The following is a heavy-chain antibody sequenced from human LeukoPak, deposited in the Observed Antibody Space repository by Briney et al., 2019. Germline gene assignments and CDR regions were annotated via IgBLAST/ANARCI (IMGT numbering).Heavy chain of an antibody. V-gene: IGHV4-30-4*01. J-gene: IGHJ5*02. D-gene: IGHD2-2*01. CDR1: GASIRSGDYY. Sequence: SQTLSLTCTVSGASIRSGDYYWSWIRQPPGTGLEWIGYISYRGTAYYNPSLKSRVTISVETSKNQFSLNMYSVTAADTAVYYCARDPRWLTPDCTSTSCYENYFDPWGQGTLVTVSS. CDR3: ARDPRWLTPDCTSTSCYENYFDP. CDR2: ISYRGTA.